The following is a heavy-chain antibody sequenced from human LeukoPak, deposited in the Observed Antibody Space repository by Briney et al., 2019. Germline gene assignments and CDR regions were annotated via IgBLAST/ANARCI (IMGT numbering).Heavy chain of an antibody. J-gene: IGHJ6*04. CDR3: AKDEVRYFDWSHHYYYGMDV. D-gene: IGHD3-9*01. CDR2: IYHSGST. Sequence: SETLSLTCAVSGGSISSGGYSWSWIRQPPGKGLEWIGYIYHSGSTYYNPSLKSRVTISVDRSKNQFSLKLSSVTAADTAVYYCAKDEVRYFDWSHHYYYGMDVWGKGTTVTVSS. CDR1: GGSISSGGYS. V-gene: IGHV4-30-2*01.